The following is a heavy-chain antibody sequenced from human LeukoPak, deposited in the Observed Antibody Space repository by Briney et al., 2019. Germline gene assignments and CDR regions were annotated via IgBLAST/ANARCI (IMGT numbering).Heavy chain of an antibody. J-gene: IGHJ5*02. CDR2: ISAYNGNT. V-gene: IGHV1-18*04. Sequence: ASVKVSCKASGYTFTGYYMHWVRQAPGQGLEWMGWISAYNGNTNYAQKLQGRVTMTTDTSTSTAYMELRSLRSDDTAVYYCARTLWFGELLGWFDPWGQGTLVTVSS. CDR3: ARTLWFGELLGWFDP. CDR1: GYTFTGYY. D-gene: IGHD3-10*01.